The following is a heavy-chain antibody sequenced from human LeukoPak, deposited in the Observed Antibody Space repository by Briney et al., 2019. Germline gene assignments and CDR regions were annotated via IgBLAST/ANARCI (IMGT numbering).Heavy chain of an antibody. V-gene: IGHV3-23*01. D-gene: IGHD3-10*01. J-gene: IGHJ4*02. CDR3: PKVARYYGSGSQFDY. CDR1: GFTFSSYA. Sequence: GGSLRLSCAASGFTFSSYAMSWVRQAPGKGLEWVSAISGSGGSTYYADSVKGRFTISRDNSKNTLYLQMNSLRAEDTHVYNCPKVARYYGSGSQFDYWGQGTLVTVSS. CDR2: ISGSGGST.